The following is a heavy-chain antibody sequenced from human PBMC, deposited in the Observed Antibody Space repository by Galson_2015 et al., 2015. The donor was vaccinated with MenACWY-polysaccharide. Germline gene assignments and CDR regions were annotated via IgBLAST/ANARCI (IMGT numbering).Heavy chain of an antibody. J-gene: IGHJ2*01. CDR2: IHSTGST. CDR3: ARRSLGNWYFDL. V-gene: IGHV4-4*07. Sequence: ETLSLPCTVSAGSITSYYWRWIRQPAGKELEWIGRIHSTGSTTNNPSFKSRVTLSVDTSKNQVSLRLSSVSAADTAVYYCARRSLGNWYFDLWGRGALVTVSS. CDR1: AGSITSYY. D-gene: IGHD7-27*01.